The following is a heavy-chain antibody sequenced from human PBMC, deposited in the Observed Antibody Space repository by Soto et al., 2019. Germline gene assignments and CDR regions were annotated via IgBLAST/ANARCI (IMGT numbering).Heavy chain of an antibody. D-gene: IGHD2-15*01. J-gene: IGHJ5*02. CDR1: GFTFSGYA. Sequence: GGSLRLSCAASGFTFSGYAMSWVRQAPAKGLEWVSAISGGGGSTYYADSVEGRFTISRDNSKNTLYLQMNSLRAEDTAVYYCAKAKDCSGGSCYSRWFDPWGQGTLVTVSS. CDR3: AKAKDCSGGSCYSRWFDP. CDR2: ISGGGGST. V-gene: IGHV3-23*01.